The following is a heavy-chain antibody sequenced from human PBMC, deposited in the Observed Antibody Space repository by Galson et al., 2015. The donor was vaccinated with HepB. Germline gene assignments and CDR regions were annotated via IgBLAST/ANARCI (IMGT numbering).Heavy chain of an antibody. CDR1: GFTFSSYA. Sequence: SLRLSCAASGFTFSSYAMSWVRQAPGKGLEWVSAISGSGGSTYYADSVKGRFTISRDNAKNSLYLQMNSLRAEDAAVYYCARDTPSGEAVVVPAPGGWFDPWGQGTLVTVSS. V-gene: IGHV3-23*01. J-gene: IGHJ5*02. D-gene: IGHD2-2*01. CDR3: ARDTPSGEAVVVPAPGGWFDP. CDR2: ISGSGGST.